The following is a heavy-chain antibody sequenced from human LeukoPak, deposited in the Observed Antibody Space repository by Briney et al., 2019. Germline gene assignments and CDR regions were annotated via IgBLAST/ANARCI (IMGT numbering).Heavy chain of an antibody. Sequence: SETLSLTCTVSAASVTSTSYYWGWIRQPPGKGLEWIGSMYYSGTTNYTPSLRSRVTISVDTYKNQFPLKLTSVPAADTAVYHCGGGRYDSYGRVDYWGQGTLVTVSS. J-gene: IGHJ4*02. V-gene: IGHV4-39*01. CDR2: MYYSGTT. D-gene: IGHD3-22*01. CDR3: GGGRYDSYGRVDY. CDR1: AASVTSTSYY.